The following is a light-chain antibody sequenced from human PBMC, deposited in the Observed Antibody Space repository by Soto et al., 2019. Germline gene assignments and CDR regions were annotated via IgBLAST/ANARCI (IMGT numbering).Light chain of an antibody. CDR2: GAS. Sequence: DIQMTQSPSSVSASVGDRVTITCRTSHYISGYLLWFQQKPGKAPKLLIYGASSLQSGVPSRFSGSGSGTVFPLTISSLQLEDFATSYCQQAKSYPRTFGPGTSVDI. V-gene: IGKV1-12*01. CDR3: QQAKSYPRT. J-gene: IGKJ3*01. CDR1: HYISGY.